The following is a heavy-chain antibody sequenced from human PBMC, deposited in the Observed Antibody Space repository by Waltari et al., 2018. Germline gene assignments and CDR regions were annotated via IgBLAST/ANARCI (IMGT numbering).Heavy chain of an antibody. Sequence: QVQLVQSGAEVKKPGASVKVSCKASGYTFTRYDINWVRQATGQGPDWMGWMNPNSGNIGYAQKFQGRVTMTRNTSISTAYMELSSLRSEGTAVYYCARKGRNSSGWFPFDIWGQGTMVTVSS. CDR1: GYTFTRYD. CDR3: ARKGRNSSGWFPFDI. CDR2: MNPNSGNI. V-gene: IGHV1-8*01. D-gene: IGHD6-19*01. J-gene: IGHJ3*02.